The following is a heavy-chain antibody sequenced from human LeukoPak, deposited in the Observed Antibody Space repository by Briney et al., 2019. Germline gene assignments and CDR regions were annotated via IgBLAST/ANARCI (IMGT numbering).Heavy chain of an antibody. J-gene: IGHJ4*02. D-gene: IGHD4-23*01. V-gene: IGHV3-23*01. CDR2: ISGSGGST. Sequence: PGGSLRLSCAASGFTFSSYAMSWVRQAPGKGLEWVSVISGSGGSTNYADSVKGRFTISRDNSKNTLYLQMNSLRAEDTAVYYCAKDPSTVVTRESGDYWGQGTLVTVSS. CDR3: AKDPSTVVTRESGDY. CDR1: GFTFSSYA.